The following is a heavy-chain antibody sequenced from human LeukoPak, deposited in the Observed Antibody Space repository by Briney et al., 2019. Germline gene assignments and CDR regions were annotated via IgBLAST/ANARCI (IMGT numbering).Heavy chain of an antibody. V-gene: IGHV4-59*01. D-gene: IGHD6-13*01. Sequence: PSETLSLTCTVSGGSISSYYWSWIRQPPGKGLEWIGYTYYSGSTNYNPSLKSRVTISVDTSKNQFSLKLSSVTAADTAVYYCASLSSSWYWFDPWGQGTLVTVSS. J-gene: IGHJ5*02. CDR1: GGSISSYY. CDR2: TYYSGST. CDR3: ASLSSSWYWFDP.